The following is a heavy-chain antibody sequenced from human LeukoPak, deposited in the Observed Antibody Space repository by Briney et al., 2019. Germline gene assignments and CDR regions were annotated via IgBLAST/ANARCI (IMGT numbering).Heavy chain of an antibody. CDR1: GFTFNIFW. CDR3: ARAPAGSGSWFDP. Sequence: GGSLRLSCAASGFTFNIFWMSRVRQAPGKGLEWVANIKEDGSVKYYVDSVKGRFTISRDYDKNSLYLQMNRLRAEDTAVYYCARAPAGSGSWFDPWGQGTLVTVSS. D-gene: IGHD3-10*01. J-gene: IGHJ5*02. CDR2: IKEDGSVK. V-gene: IGHV3-7*04.